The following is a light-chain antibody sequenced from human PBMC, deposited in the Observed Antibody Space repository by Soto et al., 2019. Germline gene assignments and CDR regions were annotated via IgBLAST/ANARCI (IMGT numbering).Light chain of an antibody. Sequence: IVMTQSPATLSVSPGERATLSCRSGQTIYSNVAWYQQRPGQAPRLLIYRASTRAAGVPARFSGSGSGTEFTLTISSLQSEDFAVYYCQQYNNWPALTFGGGTKV. CDR3: QQYNNWPALT. J-gene: IGKJ4*01. CDR1: QTIYSN. V-gene: IGKV3-15*01. CDR2: RAS.